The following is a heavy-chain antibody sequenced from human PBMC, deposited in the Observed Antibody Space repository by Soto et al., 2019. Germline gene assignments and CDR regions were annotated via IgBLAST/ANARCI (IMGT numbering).Heavy chain of an antibody. CDR1: GYSISSGYY. Sequence: SETLSLTCAVSGYSISSGYYWGWIRQPPGKGLEWIGSIYHSGSTYYNPSLKSRVTISVDTSKNQFSLKLSSVTAADTAMYYCARQGYCSSTACYTVDYWGQGTLVTVSS. D-gene: IGHD2-2*02. J-gene: IGHJ4*02. CDR3: ARQGYCSSTACYTVDY. V-gene: IGHV4-38-2*01. CDR2: IYHSGST.